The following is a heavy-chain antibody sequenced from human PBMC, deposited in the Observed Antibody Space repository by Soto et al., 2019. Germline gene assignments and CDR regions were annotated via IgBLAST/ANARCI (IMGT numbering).Heavy chain of an antibody. V-gene: IGHV1-18*01. CDR3: ALDNGYESAY. D-gene: IGHD5-12*01. Sequence: QVQLVQSGAEVKKPGASVRVSCKASGYTFTSYGISWVRQAPGQGLEWMGWISAYNGNTNYAQKPQGRVTMTTDTATNTAYMELTSLRSDATAVYYCALDNGYESAYWGQGTLVTVSS. CDR2: ISAYNGNT. CDR1: GYTFTSYG. J-gene: IGHJ4*02.